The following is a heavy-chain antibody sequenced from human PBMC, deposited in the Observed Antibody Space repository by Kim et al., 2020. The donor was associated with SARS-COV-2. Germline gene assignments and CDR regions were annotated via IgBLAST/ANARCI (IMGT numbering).Heavy chain of an antibody. V-gene: IGHV4-4*02. CDR3: ATALVDTAMAFAG. J-gene: IGHJ4*02. D-gene: IGHD5-18*01. Sequence: YNPSLKSRFTISVDKSKNQFSLKLSSVTAADAAVYYCATALVDTAMAFAGWGQGTLVTVSS.